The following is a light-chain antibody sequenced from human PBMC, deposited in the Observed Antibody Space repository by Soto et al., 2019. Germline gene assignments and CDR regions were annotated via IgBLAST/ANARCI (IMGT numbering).Light chain of an antibody. J-gene: IGKJ2*01. CDR2: GVS. V-gene: IGKV3-20*01. CDR1: QSLSRTY. Sequence: EIVLTQSPGTLSLSPGERVILSCRASQSLSRTYLAWYQQKAGQAPRLLIFGVSIRTTGIPDRFSGSGSGTHFTITIRRLEPEDFAVYFGQHYGNSPYTFGQGSKLEI. CDR3: QHYGNSPYT.